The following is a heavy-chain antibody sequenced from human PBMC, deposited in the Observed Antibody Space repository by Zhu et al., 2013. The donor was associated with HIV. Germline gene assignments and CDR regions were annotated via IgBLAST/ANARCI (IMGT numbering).Heavy chain of an antibody. Sequence: QVQLVQSGAEVKKPGSSVKVSCKASGGTFSSYAISWVRQAPGQGLEWMGGIIPIFGTANYAQKFQGRVTITADESTSTAYMELSSLRSEDTAVYYCARLKGVVAATGPDYYYYGMDVWGQGTTVTVSS. CDR3: ARLKGVVAATGPDYYYYGMDV. CDR1: GGTFSSYA. J-gene: IGHJ6*02. D-gene: IGHD2-15*01. V-gene: IGHV1-69*01. CDR2: IIPIFGTA.